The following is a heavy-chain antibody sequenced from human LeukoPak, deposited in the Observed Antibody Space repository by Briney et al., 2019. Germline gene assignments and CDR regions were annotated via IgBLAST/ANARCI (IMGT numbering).Heavy chain of an antibody. CDR3: ARPYFVPPS. D-gene: IGHD2/OR15-2a*01. Sequence: GGSLRLSCAASGFTISSNYMSWVRQAPGKGLEWVSVIYSGGSTYYADSVEGRFTISRDKSKNTLYLQMNSLRAEDTAVYYCARPYFVPPSWGQGTMVTVSS. CDR1: GFTISSNY. CDR2: IYSGGST. V-gene: IGHV3-66*04. J-gene: IGHJ3*01.